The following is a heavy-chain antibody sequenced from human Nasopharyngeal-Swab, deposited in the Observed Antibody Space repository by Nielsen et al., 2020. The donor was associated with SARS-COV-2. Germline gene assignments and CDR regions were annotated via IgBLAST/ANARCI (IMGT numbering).Heavy chain of an antibody. Sequence: GALKISCAASAFSVSNNYMNWVRQAPGKGLEWVSVIHTSGATNYADSVKGRFTISRDNSKNMVYLQMNSLRVEDTAVYYCARAPRMDVWGQGTTVTVSS. CDR2: IHTSGAT. J-gene: IGHJ6*02. CDR1: AFSVSNNY. V-gene: IGHV3-53*01. CDR3: ARAPRMDV.